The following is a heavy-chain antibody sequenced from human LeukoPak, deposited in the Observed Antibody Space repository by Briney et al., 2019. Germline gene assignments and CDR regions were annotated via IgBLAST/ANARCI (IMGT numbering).Heavy chain of an antibody. CDR2: LSGSGITT. CDR3: AKGIYSSGWSYFDY. J-gene: IGHJ4*01. Sequence: PGGSLRLSCAASGFTFSNSAMSWVSQAPGKGLEWVSTLSGSGITTYYADSVKGRFTISRDNSKNTLYLQMNSLRAEDTAVYYCAKGIYSSGWSYFDYWGHGTLVTVSS. D-gene: IGHD6-19*01. V-gene: IGHV3-23*01. CDR1: GFTFSNSA.